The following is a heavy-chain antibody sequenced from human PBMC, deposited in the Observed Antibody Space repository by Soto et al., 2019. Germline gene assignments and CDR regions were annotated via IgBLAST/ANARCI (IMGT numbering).Heavy chain of an antibody. CDR3: ARYSGYDYWFDP. CDR2: IYYSGST. V-gene: IGHV4-59*01. J-gene: IGHJ5*02. CDR1: GGSISSYY. Sequence: SETLSLTCTVSGGSISSYYWSWIRQPPGKGLEWIGYIYYSGSTNYNPSLKSRVTISVDTSKNQFSLKLSSVTAADTAVYYCARYSGYDYWFDPWGQGTLVTVSS. D-gene: IGHD5-12*01.